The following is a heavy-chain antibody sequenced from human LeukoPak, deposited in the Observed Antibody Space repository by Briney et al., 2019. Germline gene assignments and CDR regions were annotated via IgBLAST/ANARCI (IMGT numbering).Heavy chain of an antibody. CDR3: AKGGYYDILTGYYPPFDY. CDR2: ISYDGSNK. D-gene: IGHD3-9*01. CDR1: GFTFSSYG. J-gene: IGHJ4*02. V-gene: IGHV3-30*18. Sequence: GRSLRLSCAASGFTFSSYGMHWVRQAPGKGLEWVAVISYDGSNKYYADSVKGRFTISRDNSKNTLYLQMNSLRAEDTAVYYCAKGGYYDILTGYYPPFDYWGQGTLVTVSS.